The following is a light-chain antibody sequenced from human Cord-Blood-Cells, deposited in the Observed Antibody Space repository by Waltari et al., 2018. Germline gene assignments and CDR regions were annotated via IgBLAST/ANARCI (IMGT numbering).Light chain of an antibody. CDR3: AAWDDSLSGYV. J-gene: IGLJ1*01. Sequence: QPVLPQPPSASRSPGQRVTITCSRSRSNLGSNYVSRYLQLPGSAPKLLIYRNNQRPSGVPYRFSGSKSGTSASLAISGRRSEDEADYYCAAWDDSLSGYVFGTGTKVTVL. CDR2: RNN. V-gene: IGLV1-47*01. CDR1: RSNLGSNY.